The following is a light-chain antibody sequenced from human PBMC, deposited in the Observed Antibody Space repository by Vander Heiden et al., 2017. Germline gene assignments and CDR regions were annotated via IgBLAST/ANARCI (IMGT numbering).Light chain of an antibody. CDR3: CSYAGSSTYV. CDR1: SSDVGGYHY. Sequence: QSALTQPRSVSGSPGQSVTIPCTGTSSDVGGYHYVSWYQQHPGKAPKLMIYDVNRRPSGVPDRFSGSKSGNSASLAISGLQAEDEADYYCCSYAGSSTYVFGTGTKVTVL. V-gene: IGLV2-11*01. J-gene: IGLJ1*01. CDR2: DVN.